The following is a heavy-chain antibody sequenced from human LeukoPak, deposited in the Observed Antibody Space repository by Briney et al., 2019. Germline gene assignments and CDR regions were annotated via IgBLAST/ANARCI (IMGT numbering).Heavy chain of an antibody. CDR1: GGTFSSYA. D-gene: IGHD3-10*01. J-gene: IGHJ4*02. Sequence: ASVKVSCKASGGTFSSYAISWVRQAPGQGLEWMGGIIPIFGTANYAQKFQGRVTMTTDTSTSTAYMELRSLRSDDTAVYYCAREREETYGSGSYTFDHWGQGTLVTVSS. CDR2: IIPIFGTA. V-gene: IGHV1-69*05. CDR3: AREREETYGSGSYTFDH.